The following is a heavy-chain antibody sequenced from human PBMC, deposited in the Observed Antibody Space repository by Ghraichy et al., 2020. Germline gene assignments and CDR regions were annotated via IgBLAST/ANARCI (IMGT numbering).Heavy chain of an antibody. CDR3: ATSPRYYYDSGDAFDI. D-gene: IGHD3-22*01. CDR1: GDSVFTSTYY. V-gene: IGHV4-39*01. J-gene: IGHJ3*02. Sequence: GSLRLSCTVSGDSVFTSTYYWGWIRQSPGKGLEWIGSIYYTGNTYYNPSLKSRVTISVDTSKNQFSLKLTSVTAADTAVYYCATSPRYYYDSGDAFDIWGQGTMVTVSS. CDR2: IYYTGNT.